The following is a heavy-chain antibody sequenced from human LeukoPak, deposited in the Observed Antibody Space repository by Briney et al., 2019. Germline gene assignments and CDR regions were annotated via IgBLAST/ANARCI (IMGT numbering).Heavy chain of an antibody. CDR2: IDWSGDAT. D-gene: IGHD6-13*01. Sequence: GGSLRLSCVASTLTIGDYGMSWVRQAPGKGLEWVSGIDWSGDATSYSDSVKGRFTISRDNAKNSLYLQMTSLRAEDTAVYYCARDLSASWYSLGYWGQGTLVTVPS. J-gene: IGHJ4*02. V-gene: IGHV3-20*04. CDR3: ARDLSASWYSLGY. CDR1: TLTIGDYG.